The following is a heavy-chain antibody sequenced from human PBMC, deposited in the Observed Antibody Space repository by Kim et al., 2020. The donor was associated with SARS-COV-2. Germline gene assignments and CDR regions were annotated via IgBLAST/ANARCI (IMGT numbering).Heavy chain of an antibody. CDR1: GGTFSSYA. CDR2: IIPIFGTA. D-gene: IGHD2-2*01. J-gene: IGHJ3*02. V-gene: IGHV1-69*13. Sequence: SVKVSCKASGGTFSSYAISWVRQAPGQGLEWMGGIIPIFGTANYAQKFQGRVTITADESTSTAYMELSSLRSEDTAVYYCARERDTYCSSTSWKCHYDDAFDIWGQGTMVTVSS. CDR3: ARERDTYCSSTSWKCHYDDAFDI.